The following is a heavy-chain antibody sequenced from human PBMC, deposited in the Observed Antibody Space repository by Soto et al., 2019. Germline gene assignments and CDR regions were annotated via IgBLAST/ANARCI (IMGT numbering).Heavy chain of an antibody. Sequence: ASVKVSCKASGYTFTSYDINWVRQATGQGHEWMRWMNPNSGNTGYAQKFQGRVTMTRNTSISTAYMELSSLRSEDTAVYYCASGATIFGVVIIGGEYFQHWGQGTLVTVSS. CDR1: GYTFTSYD. CDR3: ASGATIFGVVIIGGEYFQH. J-gene: IGHJ1*01. D-gene: IGHD3-3*01. CDR2: MNPNSGNT. V-gene: IGHV1-8*01.